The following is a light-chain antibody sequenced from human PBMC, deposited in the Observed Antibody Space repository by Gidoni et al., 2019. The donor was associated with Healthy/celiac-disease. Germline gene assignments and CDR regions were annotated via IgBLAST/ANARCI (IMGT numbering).Light chain of an antibody. CDR3: QVWDSSSDHRGV. V-gene: IGLV3-21*02. Sequence: SYVLTQPPSVSVAPGQTARITWGGNNIGSKSVHWYQQKPGQAPVLVVYDDSARPSGIPERFSGSNSGNTATLTISRVEAGDEADYSCQVWDSSSDHRGVFGGGTKLTVL. CDR2: DDS. CDR1: NIGSKS. J-gene: IGLJ3*02.